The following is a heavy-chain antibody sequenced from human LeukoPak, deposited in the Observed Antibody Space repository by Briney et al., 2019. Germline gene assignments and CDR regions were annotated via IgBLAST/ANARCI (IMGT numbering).Heavy chain of an antibody. V-gene: IGHV4-4*07. Sequence: SETLSLTCTVSGGSISSYYWSWIRQPARKGLEWIGRIYTSGSTNYNPSLKSRVTMSVDTSKNQFSLKLSSVTAADTAVYYCARDGVGIVVVPAAHDYYYMDVWGKGTTVTVSS. D-gene: IGHD2-2*01. CDR2: IYTSGST. CDR3: ARDGVGIVVVPAAHDYYYMDV. CDR1: GGSISSYY. J-gene: IGHJ6*03.